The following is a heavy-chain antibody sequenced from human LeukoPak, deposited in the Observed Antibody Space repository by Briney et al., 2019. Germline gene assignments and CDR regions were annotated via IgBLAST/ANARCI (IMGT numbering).Heavy chain of an antibody. CDR2: ISWNSGSI. CDR3: AKVGIAAAGTHANWFDP. Sequence: GGSLRLSCAASGFTFYDYAMHWVRQAPGKGLEWVSGISWNSGSIGYADSVKGRFTISRDNAKNSLYLQMNSLRAEDTALYYCAKVGIAAAGTHANWFDPWGQGTLVTVSS. V-gene: IGHV3-9*01. J-gene: IGHJ5*02. CDR1: GFTFYDYA. D-gene: IGHD6-13*01.